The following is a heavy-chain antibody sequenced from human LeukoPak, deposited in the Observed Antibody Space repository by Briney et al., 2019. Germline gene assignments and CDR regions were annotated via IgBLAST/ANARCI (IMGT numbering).Heavy chain of an antibody. Sequence: PWGSLRLSCAASGFTFSSYAMSWVRQAPGKGPEWVSTISIDGGRTYYADSVKGRFTVSRDTSKNTLYLQMNSLRAEDTAVYYCARKGIGSSRYQNMDVWGKGTTVTVSS. J-gene: IGHJ6*03. CDR2: ISIDGGRT. V-gene: IGHV3-23*01. D-gene: IGHD6-25*01. CDR1: GFTFSSYA. CDR3: ARKGIGSSRYQNMDV.